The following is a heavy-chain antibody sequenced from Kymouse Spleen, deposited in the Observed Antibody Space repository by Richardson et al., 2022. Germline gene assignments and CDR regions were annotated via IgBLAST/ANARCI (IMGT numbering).Heavy chain of an antibody. CDR3: ARGPYYYGSGRGYGR. D-gene: IGHD3-10*01. V-gene: IGHV3-33*01. J-gene: IGHJ6*02. CDR2: IWYDGSNK. Sequence: QVQLVESGGGVVQPGRSLRLSCAASGFTFSSYGMHWVRQAPGKGLEWVAVIWYDGSNKYYADSVKGRFTISRDNSKNTLYLQMNSLRAEDTAVYYCARGPYYYGSGRGYGRLGPRDHGHRLL. CDR1: GFTFSSYG.